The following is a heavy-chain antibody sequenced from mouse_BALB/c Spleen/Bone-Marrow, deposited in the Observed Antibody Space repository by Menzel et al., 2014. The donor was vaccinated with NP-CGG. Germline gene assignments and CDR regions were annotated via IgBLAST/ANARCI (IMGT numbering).Heavy chain of an antibody. V-gene: IGHV2-6-7*01. J-gene: IGHJ2*01. D-gene: IGHD1-1*01. CDR2: IWGDGRT. CDR1: GFSLTDYG. CDR3: ARNYYDSSFYFDY. Sequence: QVQLQQSGPGLVAPSQSLSIPCTVSGFSLTDYGVNWVRQPPGKGLEWLGMIWGDGRTDYNSALKSRLSISKDNSKSQVFLKMNSLQTDDTARYYCARNYYDSSFYFDYWGQGTTLTVSS.